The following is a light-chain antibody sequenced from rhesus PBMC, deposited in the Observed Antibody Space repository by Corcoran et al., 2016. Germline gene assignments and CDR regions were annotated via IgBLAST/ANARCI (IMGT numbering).Light chain of an antibody. CDR2: KAS. CDR3: QQHNSTPFT. V-gene: IGKV1-21*01. CDR1: QGISNW. Sequence: DIQMTQSPSSLSASVGDRVTITCRASQGISNWLAWYQQKPGKAPKLLINKASTLQRGVPSRFSGSGSGTEFTLTISSLQPEDCATYYCQQHNSTPFTFGPVTKLDIK. J-gene: IGKJ3*01.